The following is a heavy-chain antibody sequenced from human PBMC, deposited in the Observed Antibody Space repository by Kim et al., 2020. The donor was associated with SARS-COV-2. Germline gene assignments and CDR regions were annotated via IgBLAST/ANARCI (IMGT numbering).Heavy chain of an antibody. J-gene: IGHJ6*02. CDR1: GGSFSAYY. D-gene: IGHD5-12*01. V-gene: IGHV4-34*01. Sequence: SETLSLTCVVYGGSFSAYYWSWIRQPPGQGLEWIGEINHSGRTNYNPSLKSRVTISVNTSKNQLSLKLSSVTAADTAVYYCARGRGGYGRDDYYGMDVWGQGTTVTVS. CDR2: INHSGRT. CDR3: ARGRGGYGRDDYYGMDV.